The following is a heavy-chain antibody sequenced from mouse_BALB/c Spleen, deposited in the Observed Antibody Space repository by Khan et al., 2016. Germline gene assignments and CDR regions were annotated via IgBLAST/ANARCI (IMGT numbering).Heavy chain of an antibody. CDR3: AREDYYGYYVDY. CDR2: ISYDGSN. Sequence: EVELVESGPGLVKPSQSLSLTCSVTGYSITSGYYWNWIRQFPGNKLEWMGYISYDGSNNYNPSLKNRISITRDTSKNQFFLKLNSVTTEDTATYYCAREDYYGYYVDYWGQGTTLTVSS. V-gene: IGHV3-6*02. D-gene: IGHD1-2*01. J-gene: IGHJ2*01. CDR1: GYSITSGYY.